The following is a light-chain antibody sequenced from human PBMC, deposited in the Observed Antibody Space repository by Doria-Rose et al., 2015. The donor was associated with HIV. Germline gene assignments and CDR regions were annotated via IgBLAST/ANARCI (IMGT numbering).Light chain of an antibody. CDR3: QQYYDTPS. Sequence: VLTQSPESLGMSLGERATLNRKSNQSLLYTSKNYLAWYQQKPGQPPQLLIYWASTRQSGVPARFSGSGSGTDFTLTTSSLEAEDVAVYYCQQYYDTPSFGPGTTVDIK. CDR2: WAS. V-gene: IGKV4-1*01. CDR1: QSLLYTSKNY. J-gene: IGKJ3*01.